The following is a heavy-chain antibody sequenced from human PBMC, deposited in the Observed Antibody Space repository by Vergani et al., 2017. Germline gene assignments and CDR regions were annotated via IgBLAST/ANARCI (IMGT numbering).Heavy chain of an antibody. J-gene: IGHJ3*02. CDR3: ARDCSGSYSANGYAFDI. Sequence: EVQLLESGGGLVQPGGSLRLSCAASGFTFSSYWMSWVRQALGKGLEWVANIKQDGSEKYYVDSVKGRFTISRDNAKNSLYLQMNSLRAEDTAVYYCARDCSGSYSANGYAFDIWGQGTMVTVSS. V-gene: IGHV3-7*01. CDR2: IKQDGSEK. CDR1: GFTFSSYW. D-gene: IGHD1-26*01.